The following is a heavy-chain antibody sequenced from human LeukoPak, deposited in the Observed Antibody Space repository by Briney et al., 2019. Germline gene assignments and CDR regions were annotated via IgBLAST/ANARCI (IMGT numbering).Heavy chain of an antibody. Sequence: GGSLRLSCAASGSTFSSSAMSWVRQAPGKGLEWVSAISNNGGYTYYADSVRGRFTISRDNSKSTLCLQMNSLRAEDTAVYYCAKQLGYCSDGSCYFPYWGQGTLVTVSS. D-gene: IGHD2-15*01. CDR3: AKQLGYCSDGSCYFPY. J-gene: IGHJ4*02. CDR1: GSTFSSSA. CDR2: ISNNGGYT. V-gene: IGHV3-23*01.